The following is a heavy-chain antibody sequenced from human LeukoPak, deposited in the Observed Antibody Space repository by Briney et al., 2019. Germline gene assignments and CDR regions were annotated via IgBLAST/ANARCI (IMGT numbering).Heavy chain of an antibody. CDR2: ISAYNGNT. CDR1: GYTFTSYG. CDR3: ARDREYQLLWGGAFDI. Sequence: GASVKVSCKASGYTFTSYGISWVRQAPGQGLEWMGWISAYNGNTNYAQKLQGRVTMTTDTSTSTAYMELRSLRSDDTAVYYCARDREYQLLWGGAFDIWGQGTMVTVSS. J-gene: IGHJ3*02. D-gene: IGHD2-2*01. V-gene: IGHV1-18*01.